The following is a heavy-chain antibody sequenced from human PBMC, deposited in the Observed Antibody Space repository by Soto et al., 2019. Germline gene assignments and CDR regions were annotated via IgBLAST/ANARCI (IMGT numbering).Heavy chain of an antibody. Sequence: GASVKVSCKASGYTFSSYAMHWVRQAPGQRVEWMGWINAGYGNTKSSQKFQGRVTISRDTSASTAYMELSSLRSEDTAVYYCATQDRIAAAGGLYYNYYGMDVWGQGTTVTVSS. V-gene: IGHV1-3*01. J-gene: IGHJ6*02. D-gene: IGHD6-13*01. CDR2: INAGYGNT. CDR1: GYTFSSYA. CDR3: ATQDRIAAAGGLYYNYYGMDV.